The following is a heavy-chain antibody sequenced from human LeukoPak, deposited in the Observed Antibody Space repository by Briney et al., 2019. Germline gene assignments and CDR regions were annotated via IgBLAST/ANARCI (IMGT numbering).Heavy chain of an antibody. Sequence: GGSLRLSCAVSGITLSNYGMSWVRQAPGKGLKWVAGISDSGGRTNYADSVKGRFTISRDNPKNTLYLQMNSLRAEDTAVYFCAKRGVVIRVILVGFHKEAYYFDSWGQGALVTVSS. J-gene: IGHJ4*02. CDR1: GITLSNYG. CDR3: AKRGVVIRVILVGFHKEAYYFDS. CDR2: ISDSGGRT. D-gene: IGHD3-22*01. V-gene: IGHV3-23*01.